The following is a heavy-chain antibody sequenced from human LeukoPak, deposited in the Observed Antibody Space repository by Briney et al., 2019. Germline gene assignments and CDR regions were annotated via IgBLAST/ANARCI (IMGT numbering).Heavy chain of an antibody. CDR2: IYSSGST. CDR1: GGSISSYY. V-gene: IGHV4-4*07. D-gene: IGHD4-23*01. Sequence: PSETPSLTCTVSGGSISSYYWSWIRQPAGKGLEWIGRIYSSGSTNYNPSLKSRVTMSVDTSKNQFSLKLSSVTAADTAVYYCARWAYGGNLYFDSWGQGTLVTVSS. CDR3: ARWAYGGNLYFDS. J-gene: IGHJ4*02.